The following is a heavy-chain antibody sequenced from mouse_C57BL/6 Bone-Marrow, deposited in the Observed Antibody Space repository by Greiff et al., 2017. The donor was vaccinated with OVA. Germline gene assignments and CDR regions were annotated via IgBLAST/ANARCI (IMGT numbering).Heavy chain of an antibody. CDR3: TRDGYYAMDY. J-gene: IGHJ4*01. Sequence: EVKLMESGEGLVKPGGSLKLSCAASGFTFSSYAMSWVRQTPEKRLEWVAYISSGGDYISYADTVKGRFNISRDNARNTLYLQMSSLKSEDTAMYYCTRDGYYAMDYWGQGTSVTVSS. CDR1: GFTFSSYA. CDR2: ISSGGDYI. D-gene: IGHD2-3*01. V-gene: IGHV5-9-1*02.